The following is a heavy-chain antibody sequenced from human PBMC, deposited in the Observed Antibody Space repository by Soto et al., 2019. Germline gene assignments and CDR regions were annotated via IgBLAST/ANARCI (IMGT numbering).Heavy chain of an antibody. CDR1: GGSISSGGYY. J-gene: IGHJ4*02. V-gene: IGHV4-31*03. D-gene: IGHD6-6*01. CDR2: IYYSGST. Sequence: SETLSLTCTVSGGSISSGGYYWSWIRQHPGKGLEWIGYIYYSGSTNYNPSLKSRVTISVDTSKNQFSLKLSSVTAADTAAYYCARSSIAAPLVSYWGQGTLVTVS. CDR3: ARSSIAAPLVSY.